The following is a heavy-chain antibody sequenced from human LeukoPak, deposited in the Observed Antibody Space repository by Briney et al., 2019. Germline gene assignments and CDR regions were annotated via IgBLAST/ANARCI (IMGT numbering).Heavy chain of an antibody. J-gene: IGHJ4*02. D-gene: IGHD3-22*01. CDR2: INPNSGGT. Sequence: GASVKVSCKASGYTFTGYYMHWVRQAPGQGLEWMGWINPNSGGTNYAQKFQGRVTMARDTSISTAYMELSRLRSDDTAVYYCAGGYYDSSGYDHFDYWGQGTLVTVSS. V-gene: IGHV1-2*02. CDR3: AGGYYDSSGYDHFDY. CDR1: GYTFTGYY.